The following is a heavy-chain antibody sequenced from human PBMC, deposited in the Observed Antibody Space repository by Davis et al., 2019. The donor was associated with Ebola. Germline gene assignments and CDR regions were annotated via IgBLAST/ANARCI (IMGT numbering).Heavy chain of an antibody. J-gene: IGHJ5*02. Sequence: ASVKVSCKASGYTFTSYAMHWVRQAPGQRLEWMGWINAGNGNTKYSQKFQGRVTITRDTSASTAYMELSSLRSEDTAVYYCARDGYSSGWYVISLDPWGQGTLVTVSS. CDR1: GYTFTSYA. D-gene: IGHD6-19*01. CDR3: ARDGYSSGWYVISLDP. V-gene: IGHV1-3*01. CDR2: INAGNGNT.